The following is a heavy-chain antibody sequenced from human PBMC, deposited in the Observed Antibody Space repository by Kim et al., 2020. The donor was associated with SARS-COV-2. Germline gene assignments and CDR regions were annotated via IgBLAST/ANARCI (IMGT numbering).Heavy chain of an antibody. CDR3: ASPRGERWLQPETYWYFDL. J-gene: IGHJ2*01. Sequence: GGSLRLSCAASGFTFSSYSMNWVRQAPGKGLEWVSSISSSSSYIYYADSVKGRFTISRDNAKNSLYLQMNSLRAEDTAVYYCASPRGERWLQPETYWYFDLWGRGTLVTVSS. CDR2: ISSSSSYI. V-gene: IGHV3-21*01. D-gene: IGHD3-16*01. CDR1: GFTFSSYS.